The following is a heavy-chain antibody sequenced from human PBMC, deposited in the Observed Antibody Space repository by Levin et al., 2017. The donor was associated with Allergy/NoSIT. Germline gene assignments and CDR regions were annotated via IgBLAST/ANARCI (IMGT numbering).Heavy chain of an antibody. CDR1: GGSISGGGYH. D-gene: IGHD2-2*03. CDR2: IYYSGST. Sequence: SSETLSLTCTVSGGSISGGGYHWTWIRQHPEKGLEWIGYIYYSGSTFYNPSLKSRLMISVDTSKNQFSLNVSSVTAADTAVYYCAREDGSSFDFWGQGALVTVAS. CDR3: AREDGSSFDF. V-gene: IGHV4-31*03. J-gene: IGHJ4*02.